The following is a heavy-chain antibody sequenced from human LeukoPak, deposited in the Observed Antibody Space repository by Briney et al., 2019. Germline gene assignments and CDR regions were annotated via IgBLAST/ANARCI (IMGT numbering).Heavy chain of an antibody. D-gene: IGHD6-19*01. CDR3: ARERDSSGWFDGYYFDY. V-gene: IGHV3-48*03. J-gene: IGHJ4*02. CDR2: ISSSGSTI. CDR1: GFTFSRYE. Sequence: GGSLRLSRAASGFTFSRYEMNWVRQAPGKGLEWVSYISSSGSTIYYADSVQGRFTISRDNAKNSLYLQMNSLRAEDTAVDYCARERDSSGWFDGYYFDYWGQGTLVTVSS.